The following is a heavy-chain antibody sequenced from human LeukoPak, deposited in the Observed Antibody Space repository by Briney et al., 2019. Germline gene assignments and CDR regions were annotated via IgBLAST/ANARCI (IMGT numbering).Heavy chain of an antibody. CDR1: GFTFSNYW. CDR3: IRDFRSADL. V-gene: IGHV3-74*01. CDR2: IYVDGRTT. Sequence: GGSLRLSCVASGFTFSNYWMHWVRQPPGKGLVWVSRIYVDGRTTNYADSVKGRFTISRDNAKNTVYLEMNSLSVGDTATYYCIRDFRSADLWGQGTLVTVTS. J-gene: IGHJ5*02.